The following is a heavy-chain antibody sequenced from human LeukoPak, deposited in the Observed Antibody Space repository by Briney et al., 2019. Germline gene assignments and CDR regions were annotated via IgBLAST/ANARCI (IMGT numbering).Heavy chain of an antibody. J-gene: IGHJ4*02. CDR1: GFTFSSYA. Sequence: PGGSLRLSCGGSGFTFSSYAMSWVRQAPGKGLEWVSLIYSGGDTHYADSVKGRFTISRDKSKNTLYLQMNDLRPEDTAVYYCARDPPAVAINTYGWGQGTLVTVSS. CDR2: IYSGGDT. CDR3: ARDPPAVAINTYG. D-gene: IGHD2-15*01. V-gene: IGHV3-66*01.